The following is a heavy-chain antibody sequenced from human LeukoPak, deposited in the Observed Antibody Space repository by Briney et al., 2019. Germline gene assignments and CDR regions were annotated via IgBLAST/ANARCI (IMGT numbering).Heavy chain of an antibody. CDR3: ARAGAIGSVDY. CDR1: GFTFSSYW. Sequence: GGSLRLSCAASGFTFSSYWMSWVRQAPGKGLEWVANINHDGNKKYYVDSVTGRFTISRDNAKNSLYLQMNSLRVEDTAVYYCARAGAIGSVDYWGQGTLVPVSS. CDR2: INHDGNKK. J-gene: IGHJ4*02. D-gene: IGHD2-15*01. V-gene: IGHV3-7*01.